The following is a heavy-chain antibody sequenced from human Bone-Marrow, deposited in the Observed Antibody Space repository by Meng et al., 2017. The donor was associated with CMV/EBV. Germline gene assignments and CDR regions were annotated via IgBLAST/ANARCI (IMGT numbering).Heavy chain of an antibody. D-gene: IGHD1-1*01. Sequence: VPWQRSGPGLLRPSEPLPLTSRVSCVSIITHYWSWIRQTPGKGLEWIASIHYTGRADCSPSLKSRVTVSVDTSDSQLSLKLSSVTTADTAMYYCAERGGGYWGQGILVTVSS. CDR2: IHYTGRA. J-gene: IGHJ4*02. V-gene: IGHV4-59*11. CDR1: CVSIITHY. CDR3: AERGGGY.